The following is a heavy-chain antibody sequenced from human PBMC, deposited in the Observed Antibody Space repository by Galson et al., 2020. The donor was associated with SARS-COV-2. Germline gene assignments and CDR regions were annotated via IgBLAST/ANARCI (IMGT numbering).Heavy chain of an antibody. D-gene: IGHD2-2*01. J-gene: IGHJ6*03. CDR3: AGDSKYHLYYCYYMDV. CDR1: QYMFTDYY. Sequence: ASVQVSCKVSQYMFTDYYMHWVRQAPGQGLEWVGWINPNSGGTNYAQKFQGRLTMTSDTSISTAYMELSRLRSDDTAGYYCAGDSKYHLYYCYYMDVWGKGTTVTVSS. V-gene: IGHV1-2*02. CDR2: INPNSGGT.